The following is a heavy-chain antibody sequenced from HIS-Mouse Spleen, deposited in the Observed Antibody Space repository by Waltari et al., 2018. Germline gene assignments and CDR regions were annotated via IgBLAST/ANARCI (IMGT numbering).Heavy chain of an antibody. D-gene: IGHD6-6*01. CDR2: INHSGST. CDR1: GGSFSGYY. CDR3: ARGLAARFDY. Sequence: QVQLQQWGAGLLKPSETLSLTCAVYGGSFSGYYWSWIRQPPGKGLEWIGEINHSGSTNYNPSLKSLGTISVDTSKNQFSRKLSSVTAADTAVYYCARGLAARFDYWGQGTLVTVSS. J-gene: IGHJ4*02. V-gene: IGHV4-34*01.